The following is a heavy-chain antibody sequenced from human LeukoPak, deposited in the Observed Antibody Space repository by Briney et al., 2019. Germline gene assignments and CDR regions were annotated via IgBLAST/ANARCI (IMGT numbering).Heavy chain of an antibody. CDR3: AKDYDILTGYFSDCGY. CDR1: GLTFSSYA. J-gene: IGHJ4*02. D-gene: IGHD3-9*01. V-gene: IGHV3-23*01. Sequence: GGSLRLSCAASGLTFSSYAMSWVRQAPGKGLEWVSAITGSGGSTFYADPVKGRFTISRDNSKNTLYLQMNSLRAEDTAVYYCAKDYDILTGYFSDCGYWGQGTLVTVSS. CDR2: ITGSGGST.